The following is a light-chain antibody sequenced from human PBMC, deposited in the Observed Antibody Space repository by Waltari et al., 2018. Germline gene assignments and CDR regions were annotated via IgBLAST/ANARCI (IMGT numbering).Light chain of an antibody. CDR3: QQRSGWPYT. J-gene: IGKJ2*01. CDR1: QSVSRY. Sequence: EIVLTQSPATLSLSPGEGATLSCRASQSVSRYLAWYQQKPGQAPRLLIYDASNRATGIPARFSASGSGTEFTLTLSSLEPEDFAVYYCQQRSGWPYTFGQGTKLEIK. V-gene: IGKV3-11*01. CDR2: DAS.